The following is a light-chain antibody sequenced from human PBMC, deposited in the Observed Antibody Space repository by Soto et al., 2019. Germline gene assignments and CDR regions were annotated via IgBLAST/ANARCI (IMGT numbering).Light chain of an antibody. Sequence: QSVLTQPRSVSGSPGQSVTISCFGTGSDVGGYNYVSWYQQHPGKAPQLMIYDVTKRPSGVPDRFSGSKSGNTASLTISGFQAEDEADYYCCSYAGSNLHYVFGLGTKVTVL. V-gene: IGLV2-11*01. CDR2: DVT. J-gene: IGLJ1*01. CDR3: CSYAGSNLHYV. CDR1: GSDVGGYNY.